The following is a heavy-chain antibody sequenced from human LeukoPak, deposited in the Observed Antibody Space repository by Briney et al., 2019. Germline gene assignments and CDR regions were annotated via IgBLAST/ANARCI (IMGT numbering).Heavy chain of an antibody. CDR1: GFTFSSYA. J-gene: IGHJ4*02. V-gene: IGHV3-30*04. Sequence: GRSLRLSCAASGFTFSSYAMHWVRQAPGKGLEWVAVISYDGSNKYYADSVKGRFTISRDNSKNTLYLQMNSLRAEDTAVYYCARDRIAAALFDYWGQGTLVTVSS. D-gene: IGHD6-13*01. CDR2: ISYDGSNK. CDR3: ARDRIAAALFDY.